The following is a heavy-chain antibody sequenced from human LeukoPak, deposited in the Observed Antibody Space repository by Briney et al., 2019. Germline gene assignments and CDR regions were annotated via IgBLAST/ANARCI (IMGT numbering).Heavy chain of an antibody. V-gene: IGHV4-59*08. CDR2: IYDGRDT. CDR3: AQTTGWPGFDF. D-gene: IGHD6-19*01. J-gene: IGHJ4*02. Sequence: SETLSLTCSASGASTSRRYWSWIRQSPGRTLEWIGHIYDGRDTKYNPSLTSRVTISVDSSRNQFSLSLTSVTAADTAIYYCAQTTGWPGFDFWGPGALVTVSS. CDR1: GASTSRRY.